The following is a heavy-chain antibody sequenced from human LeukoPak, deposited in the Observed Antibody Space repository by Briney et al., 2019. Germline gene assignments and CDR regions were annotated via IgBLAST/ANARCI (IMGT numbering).Heavy chain of an antibody. CDR1: GFTFSSYG. CDR2: ISYDGSNK. V-gene: IGHV3-30*03. CDR3: ARELGYCSSTSCYPLGAFDI. Sequence: QPGGSLRLSCAASGFTFSSYGMHWVRQAPGKGLEWVAVISYDGSNKYYADSVKGRFTISRDNSKNTLYLQMNSLRAEDTAVYYCARELGYCSSTSCYPLGAFDIWGQGTMVTVSS. J-gene: IGHJ3*02. D-gene: IGHD2-2*01.